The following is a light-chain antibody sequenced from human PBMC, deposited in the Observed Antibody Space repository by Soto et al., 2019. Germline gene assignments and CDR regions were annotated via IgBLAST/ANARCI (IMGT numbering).Light chain of an antibody. CDR1: QSVSSSS. Sequence: EIVLTQSPGTLSLSPGERATLSCRASQSVSSSSLVWYQQRAGQPPRLLIYGTSNRAAGIPDRFTGTGSGTDFTLTIYRLEPEDAAVYYCQQYGSSALTFGGGTKVEIK. CDR2: GTS. V-gene: IGKV3-20*01. J-gene: IGKJ4*01. CDR3: QQYGSSALT.